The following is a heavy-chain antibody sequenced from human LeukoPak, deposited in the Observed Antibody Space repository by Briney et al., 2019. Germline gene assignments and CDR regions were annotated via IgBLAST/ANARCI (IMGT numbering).Heavy chain of an antibody. V-gene: IGHV3-15*07. CDR3: AKGSSAGRPYYFDY. Sequence: GGSLRLSCVASGFTFTNTWINWVRQAPGRGLEWVGRIRSKAAGGTTEYAAPVKGRFTISRDDSKNTLYLQMNSLRAEDTAMYYCAKGSSAGRPYYFDYWGQGTLVTVSS. D-gene: IGHD3-10*01. J-gene: IGHJ4*02. CDR2: IRSKAAGGTT. CDR1: GFTFTNTW.